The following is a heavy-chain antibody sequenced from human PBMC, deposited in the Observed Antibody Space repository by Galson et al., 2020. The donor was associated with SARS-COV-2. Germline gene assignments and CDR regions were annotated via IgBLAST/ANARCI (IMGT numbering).Heavy chain of an antibody. CDR3: VTGWLPYYYGMDV. CDR1: GFTFSSYG. J-gene: IGHJ6*02. CDR2: ISYDGSNK. Sequence: QLGESLKISCAASGFTFSSYGMHWVRQAPGKGLEWVAVISYDGSNKYYADSVKGRFTISRDNSKNTLYLQMNSLRAEDTALYYCVTGWLPYYYGMDVWGQGTTVTVSS. D-gene: IGHD5-12*01. V-gene: IGHV3-30*03.